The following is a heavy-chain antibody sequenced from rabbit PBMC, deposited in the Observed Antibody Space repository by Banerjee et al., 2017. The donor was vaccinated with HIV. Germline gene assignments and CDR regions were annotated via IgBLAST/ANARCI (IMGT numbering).Heavy chain of an antibody. D-gene: IGHD1-1*01. Sequence: VESGGGLVTLGRSRTLTCIASGFSFNSKYVVCWVRQAPGKGLEWIACINSNTGNTVYASWAKGPFTISKTSSTTVTLQVTSLTAADTATYFCARGPGSGGDYNVWGPGTLVTVS. J-gene: IGHJ4*02. CDR1: GFSFNSKYV. V-gene: IGHV1S40*01. CDR3: ARGPGSGGDYNV. CDR2: INSNTGNT.